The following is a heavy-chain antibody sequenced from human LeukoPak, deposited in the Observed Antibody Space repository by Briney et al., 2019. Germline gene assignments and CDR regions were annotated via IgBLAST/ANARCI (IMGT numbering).Heavy chain of an antibody. CDR2: ISAYNGNT. CDR3: ARAIYGSGSYRLNYMDV. CDR1: GYTFTGYY. V-gene: IGHV1-18*04. Sequence: GASVKVSCKASGYTFTGYYMHWVRQAPGQGLEWMGWISAYNGNTNYAQKLQGRVTMTTDTSTSTAYMELRSLRSDDTAVYYCARAIYGSGSYRLNYMDVWGKGTTVTVSS. J-gene: IGHJ6*03. D-gene: IGHD3-10*01.